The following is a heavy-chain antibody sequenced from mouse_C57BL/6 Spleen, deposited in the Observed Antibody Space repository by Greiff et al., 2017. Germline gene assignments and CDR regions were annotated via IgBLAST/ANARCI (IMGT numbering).Heavy chain of an antibody. CDR2: IWGGGST. Sequence: VKLMGSGPGLVAPSQSLSITCTVSGFSLTSYGVDWVRQPPGKGLEWLGVIWGGGSTNYNSALMSRLSISKDNSKSQVFLKMNSLQTDDTAMYYCAKHNGYDDADYYAMDYWGQGTSVTVSS. V-gene: IGHV2-9*01. CDR3: AKHNGYDDADYYAMDY. CDR1: GFSLTSYG. D-gene: IGHD2-2*01. J-gene: IGHJ4*01.